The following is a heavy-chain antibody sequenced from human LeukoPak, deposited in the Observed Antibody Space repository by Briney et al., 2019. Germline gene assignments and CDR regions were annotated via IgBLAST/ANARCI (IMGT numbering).Heavy chain of an antibody. Sequence: ASVKVSCKASGYTFTGYYMHWVRQAPGQGLEWMGWINPNSGGTNYAQKFQGRVTMTRDTSISTAYMELSRLRSDDTAVYYCARARVVPAAQAVYYFDYWGQGTLVTVSS. J-gene: IGHJ4*02. D-gene: IGHD2-2*01. CDR2: INPNSGGT. V-gene: IGHV1-2*02. CDR3: ARARVVPAAQAVYYFDY. CDR1: GYTFTGYY.